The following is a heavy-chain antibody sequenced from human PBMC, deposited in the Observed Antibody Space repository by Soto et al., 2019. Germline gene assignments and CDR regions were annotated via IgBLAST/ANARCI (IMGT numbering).Heavy chain of an antibody. CDR1: GYTFTSYG. Sequence: ASVKVSCKASGYTFTSYGISWVRQAPGQGLEWMGWISAYNGNTNYAQRLQGRVTMTTDTSTSTAYMELRSLRSDDTAVYYCARGSSGWLYYYYYGMDVWGQGTTVTVSS. V-gene: IGHV1-18*01. D-gene: IGHD6-19*01. CDR2: ISAYNGNT. CDR3: ARGSSGWLYYYYYGMDV. J-gene: IGHJ6*02.